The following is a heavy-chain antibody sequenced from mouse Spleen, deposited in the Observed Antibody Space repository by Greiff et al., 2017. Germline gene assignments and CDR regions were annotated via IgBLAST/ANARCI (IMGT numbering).Heavy chain of an antibody. D-gene: IGHD3-3*01. V-gene: IGHV1-50*01. CDR3: ARGQGLDY. CDR2: IDPSDSYT. J-gene: IGHJ2*01. CDR1: GYTFTSYW. Sequence: QVQLQQSGAELVKPGASVKLSCKASGYTFTSYWMQWVKQRPGQGLEWIGEIDPSDSYTNYNQKFKGKATLTVDTSSSTAYMQLSSLTSEDSAVYYCARGQGLDYWGQGTTLTVSS.